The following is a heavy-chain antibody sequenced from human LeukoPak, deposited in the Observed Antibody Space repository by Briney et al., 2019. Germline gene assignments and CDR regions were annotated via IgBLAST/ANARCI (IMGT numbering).Heavy chain of an antibody. CDR2: INPDSGGT. CDR3: ARSRDIVVVPAAIIANYYYYYMDV. CDR1: AYTFTGYY. D-gene: IGHD2-2*01. J-gene: IGHJ6*03. V-gene: IGHV1-2*02. Sequence: ASVKVSCKASAYTFTGYYLHWVRQAPGQGLEWMGWINPDSGGTNYAQKFQGRVTITADESTSTAYMELSSLRSEDTAVYYCARSRDIVVVPAAIIANYYYYYMDVWGKGTTVTVSS.